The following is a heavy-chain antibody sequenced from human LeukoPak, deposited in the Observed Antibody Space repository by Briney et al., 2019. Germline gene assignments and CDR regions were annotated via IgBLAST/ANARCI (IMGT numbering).Heavy chain of an antibody. J-gene: IGHJ4*02. V-gene: IGHV3-21*01. CDR1: GFTFSSYS. CDR3: ARTSDFWSGYYDFDY. CDR2: ISGTSDYI. D-gene: IGHD3-3*01. Sequence: PGRSLRLSCAASGFTFSSYSMNWVRQAPGKGLEWVSSISGTSDYIYYADSVKGRFTISRDDAKDSVYLQMNSLRAEDTAVYYCARTSDFWSGYYDFDYWGQGTLVTVSS.